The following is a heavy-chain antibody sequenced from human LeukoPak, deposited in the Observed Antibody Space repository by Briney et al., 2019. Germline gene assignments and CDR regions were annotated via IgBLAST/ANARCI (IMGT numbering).Heavy chain of an antibody. J-gene: IGHJ4*02. Sequence: GGSLRLSCAASGFTVSSNYMSWVRQGPGKGLECVSVISNDGDTYYADSVKGRFTISRDNSKNTLYLQMNSLRAEDTAVYYCAARGYSSGWYIDYWGQGTLVTVSS. CDR1: GFTVSSNY. CDR2: ISNDGDT. V-gene: IGHV3-66*02. CDR3: AARGYSSGWYIDY. D-gene: IGHD6-19*01.